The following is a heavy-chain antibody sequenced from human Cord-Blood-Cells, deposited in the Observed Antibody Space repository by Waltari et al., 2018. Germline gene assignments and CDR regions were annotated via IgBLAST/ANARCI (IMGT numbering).Heavy chain of an antibody. V-gene: IGHV1-69*06. CDR3: APPSDYYYYYGMDV. CDR2: IIPIFGTA. J-gene: IGHJ6*02. Sequence: QVQLVQSGAEVKKPGSSVKVSCKDSGGTLSSYPLSWVRQAPGQGLEWMGVIIPIFGTANYAQKFQGRFTITADKSTSTAYMELSSLRSEDTAVYYCAPPSDYYYYYGMDVWGQGTTVTVSS. CDR1: GGTLSSYP.